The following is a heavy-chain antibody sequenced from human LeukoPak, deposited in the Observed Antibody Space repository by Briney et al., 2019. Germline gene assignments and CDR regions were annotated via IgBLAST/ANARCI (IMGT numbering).Heavy chain of an antibody. D-gene: IGHD2-2*01. CDR3: AGVVPAATMGDDAFDI. Sequence: SQTLSLTCTVSGGSISSGGYYWSWIRQHPGKGLEWIGYIYYSGSTYYNPSLKSRVTISVDKSKNQFSLKLSSVTAAETAVYYCAGVVPAATMGDDAFDIWGQGTMVTVSS. J-gene: IGHJ3*02. CDR2: IYYSGST. CDR1: GGSISSGGYY. V-gene: IGHV4-31*03.